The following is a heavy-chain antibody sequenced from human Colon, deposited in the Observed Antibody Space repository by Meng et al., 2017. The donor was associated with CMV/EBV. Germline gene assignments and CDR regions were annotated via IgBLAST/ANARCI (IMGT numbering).Heavy chain of an antibody. J-gene: IGHJ6*02. V-gene: IGHV3-66*02. CDR1: GVTASSSY. CDR2: LYSGGSR. Sequence: GGSLRLSCAVSGVTASSSYISWVRQAPGKGLEWVSLLYSGGSRYYADSVKGRFSISSDSSKNTLYLQMNGLRPEDTGVYYCASLPLIMIFGGKPRGTDVWGQETTVTVSS. CDR3: ASLPLIMIFGGKPRGTDV. D-gene: IGHD3/OR15-3a*01.